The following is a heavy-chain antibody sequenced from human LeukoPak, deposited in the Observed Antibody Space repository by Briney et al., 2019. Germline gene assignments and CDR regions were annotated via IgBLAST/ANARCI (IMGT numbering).Heavy chain of an antibody. V-gene: IGHV1-2*02. CDR2: INPNSGGT. CDR3: ARDRYCSSTSCYLRFWFDP. CDR1: AYTFTGYY. Sequence: GASVKVSCKASAYTFTGYYMHWVRQAPGQGLEWMGWINPNSGGTNYAQKFQGRVTMTRDTSISTAYMELSRLRSDDTAVYYCARDRYCSSTSCYLRFWFDPWGQGTLVTVSS. D-gene: IGHD2-2*01. J-gene: IGHJ5*02.